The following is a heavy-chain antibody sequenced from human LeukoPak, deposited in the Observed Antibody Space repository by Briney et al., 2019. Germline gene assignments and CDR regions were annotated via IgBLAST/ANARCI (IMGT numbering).Heavy chain of an antibody. Sequence: GGTLRLSCAASGFTFSSYGMSWVRQAPGKGLEWVSAISGSGGSTYYADSVKGRFTISRDNSKNTLYLQVNSLRAEDTALYYCARDVLRVLRYFDWSPKPTDAFDIWGQGTMVTVSS. CDR3: ARDVLRVLRYFDWSPKPTDAFDI. CDR1: GFTFSSYG. CDR2: ISGSGGST. D-gene: IGHD3-9*01. V-gene: IGHV3-23*01. J-gene: IGHJ3*02.